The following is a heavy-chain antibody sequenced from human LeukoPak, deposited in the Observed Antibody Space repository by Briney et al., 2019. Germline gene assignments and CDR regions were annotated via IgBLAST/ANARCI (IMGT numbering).Heavy chain of an antibody. V-gene: IGHV3-23*01. CDR2: ISGSGGST. D-gene: IGHD3-22*01. Sequence: GGSLRLSCAASGFTFSNYAMSWVRQAPGKGLEWVSAISGSGGSTYYPDSVKGRFTISRDNSKNTLYLQMNSLRAEDTAVYYCAKETYYDSSGAPLFDYWGQGTLVTVSS. J-gene: IGHJ4*02. CDR1: GFTFSNYA. CDR3: AKETYYDSSGAPLFDY.